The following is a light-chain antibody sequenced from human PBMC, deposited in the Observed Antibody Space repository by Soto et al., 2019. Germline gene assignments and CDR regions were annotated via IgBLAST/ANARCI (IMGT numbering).Light chain of an antibody. CDR3: KQSYRAVT. V-gene: IGKV1-39*01. Sequence: DIQISQSPSSLSASVGDRVTMTCRASQSISSYLNWYQQKPGKAPRLLIYAASHLQTGVPSRFRGTGSATHFTLTISSLQPEDFATYYCKQSYRAVTCGQGKRREIK. J-gene: IGKJ5*01. CDR1: QSISSY. CDR2: AAS.